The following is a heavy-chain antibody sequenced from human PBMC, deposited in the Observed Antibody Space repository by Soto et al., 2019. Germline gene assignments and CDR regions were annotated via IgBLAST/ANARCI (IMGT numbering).Heavy chain of an antibody. CDR3: ARAGVALYCSSTSCYADY. CDR1: GYTFTSYG. V-gene: IGHV1-18*01. CDR2: ISAYNGNT. D-gene: IGHD2-2*01. J-gene: IGHJ4*02. Sequence: QVQLVQSGAEVKKPGASVKVSCKASGYTFTSYGISWVRQAPGQGLEWMGWISAYNGNTNYAQKLQGRVTMTTDTSTSTAYMELRRLRSDDTAVYYCARAGVALYCSSTSCYADYWGQGSLVTVSS.